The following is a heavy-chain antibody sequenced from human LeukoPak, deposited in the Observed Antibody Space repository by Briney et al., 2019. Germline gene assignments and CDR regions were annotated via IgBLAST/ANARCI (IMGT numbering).Heavy chain of an antibody. Sequence: ASVKVSCKASGYTFIDYYIHWVRQAPGKGLEWMGWINPNNGGTNYAQKFQGRVTMTRDTSISTAYMELSRLTSDDTAVYYCARDPKIVHVAVNWFDPWGQGTLVTVSS. V-gene: IGHV1-2*02. CDR3: ARDPKIVHVAVNWFDP. D-gene: IGHD2/OR15-2a*01. CDR2: INPNNGGT. J-gene: IGHJ5*02. CDR1: GYTFIDYY.